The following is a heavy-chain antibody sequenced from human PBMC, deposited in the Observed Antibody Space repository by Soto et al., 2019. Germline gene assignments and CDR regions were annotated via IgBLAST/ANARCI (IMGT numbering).Heavy chain of an antibody. Sequence: GASVKVSCKASGYTFTGYYIHWVRQAPGQGLEWVGYIDVNSGGTNYAQKFRGRVTMTRDTSISTANMDLNSLRSDDSAVYYCTRHSGGRPSSNYYFDYWGQGTLVTVSS. CDR3: TRHSGGRPSSNYYFDY. CDR2: IDVNSGGT. V-gene: IGHV1-2*02. D-gene: IGHD6-6*01. J-gene: IGHJ4*02. CDR1: GYTFTGYY.